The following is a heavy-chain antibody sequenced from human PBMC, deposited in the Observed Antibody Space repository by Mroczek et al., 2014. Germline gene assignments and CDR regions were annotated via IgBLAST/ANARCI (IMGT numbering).Heavy chain of an antibody. D-gene: IGHD3-10*01. CDR3: ARGGASFVWFGELSPRGPIDY. CDR1: GGSFSGYY. V-gene: IGHV4-34*01. CDR2: INHSGST. Sequence: QVQLQESGAGLLKPSETLSLTCAVYGGSFSGYYWSWIRQPPGKGLEWIGEINHSGSTNYNPSLKSRVTISVDTSKNQFSLKLSSVTAADTAVYYCARGGASFVWFGELSPRGPIDYWGPGNPGHRLL. J-gene: IGHJ4*02.